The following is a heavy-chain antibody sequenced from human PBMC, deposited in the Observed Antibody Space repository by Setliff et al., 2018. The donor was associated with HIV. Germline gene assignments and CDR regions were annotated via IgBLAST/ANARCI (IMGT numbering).Heavy chain of an antibody. CDR3: ARARTQQHGRGYYYYYYMDV. CDR2: INPSGGSV. D-gene: IGHD6-13*01. Sequence: ASVKVSCKASGYTFTSYCIHWVRRAPGQGLEWMGVINPSGGSVTYAQKFQGGFTMTSDTSTSTVYMELTSLRSEDTAVYYCARARTQQHGRGYYYYYYMDVWGKGTTVTVSS. J-gene: IGHJ6*03. CDR1: GYTFTSYC. V-gene: IGHV1-46*01.